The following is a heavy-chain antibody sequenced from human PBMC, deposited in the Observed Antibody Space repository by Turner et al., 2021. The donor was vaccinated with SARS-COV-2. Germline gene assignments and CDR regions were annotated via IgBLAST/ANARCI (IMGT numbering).Heavy chain of an antibody. Sequence: QLQLHVSVLGLVKPSESLSLTCTVSGGSISSSSYFGGWIRQPPGKGLEWIGRIYCSGTTDYNPYFKSRVTISVDTTKNQFSLKLSSVTATDTAVYYSARYWSGYRTDDAFDIWGQGTMVTISS. V-gene: IGHV4-39*01. D-gene: IGHD3-3*01. CDR2: IYCSGTT. J-gene: IGHJ3*02. CDR3: ARYWSGYRTDDAFDI. CDR1: GGSISSSSYF.